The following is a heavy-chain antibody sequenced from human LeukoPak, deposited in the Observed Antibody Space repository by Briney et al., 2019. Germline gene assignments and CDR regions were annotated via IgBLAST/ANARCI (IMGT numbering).Heavy chain of an antibody. Sequence: GGSLRLSCAASGFIFSSYEMNWVRQAPGKGLEWVSYISSSGSTIYYADSVKGRFTMSRDNAKNSLYLQMGSLRAEDMAVYYCARGALTGYSYGYNYFDYWGQGTLVTVSS. V-gene: IGHV3-48*03. D-gene: IGHD5-18*01. CDR3: ARGALTGYSYGYNYFDY. CDR2: ISSSGSTI. J-gene: IGHJ4*02. CDR1: GFIFSSYE.